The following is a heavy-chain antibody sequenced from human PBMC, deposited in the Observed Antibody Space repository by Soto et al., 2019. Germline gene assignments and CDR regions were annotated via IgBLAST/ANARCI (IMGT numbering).Heavy chain of an antibody. J-gene: IGHJ4*02. Sequence: QVQLQESGPGLVKPSQTLSLTCTVSGGSINSGGYYWSWIRQHPGKGLEWIGYIYYSGSTHYNPSLKSRVTISVDTSENQFSLKVNSVTAADTAVYYCARMKLARLDHWGQGTLVTVSS. CDR2: IYYSGST. CDR3: ARMKLARLDH. CDR1: GGSINSGGYY. V-gene: IGHV4-31*03.